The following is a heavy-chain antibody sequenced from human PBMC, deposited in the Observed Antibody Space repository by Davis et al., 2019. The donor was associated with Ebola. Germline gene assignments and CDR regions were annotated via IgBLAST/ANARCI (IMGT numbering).Heavy chain of an antibody. CDR1: GFTFSSYG. CDR3: ARVGSGWYAGGNYFDY. J-gene: IGHJ4*02. Sequence: GESLKISCAASGFTFSSYGMHWVRQAPGKGLEWVAVISYDGSNKYYADSVKGRFTISRDNAKNSLYLQMNSLRAEDTAVYYCARVGSGWYAGGNYFDYWGQGTLVTVSS. V-gene: IGHV3-30*03. CDR2: ISYDGSNK. D-gene: IGHD6-19*01.